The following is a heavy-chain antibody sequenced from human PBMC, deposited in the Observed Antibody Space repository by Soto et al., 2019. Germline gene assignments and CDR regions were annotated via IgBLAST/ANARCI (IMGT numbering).Heavy chain of an antibody. V-gene: IGHV1-18*04. CDR3: ARQHNDLWSDSPDFDY. J-gene: IGHJ4*02. Sequence: SVKVSCKASGHTFSNYGVSWVRQAPGQGLEWLGWITAYNGKTNYAHNFEGRVAMTIDTSTSTAYMELRSLRSDDTAVYYCARQHNDLWSDSPDFDYWGQGTLVTVSS. CDR1: GHTFSNYG. CDR2: ITAYNGKT. D-gene: IGHD3-3*01.